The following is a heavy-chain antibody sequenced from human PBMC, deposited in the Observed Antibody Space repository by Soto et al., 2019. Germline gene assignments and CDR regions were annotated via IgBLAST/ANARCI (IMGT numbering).Heavy chain of an antibody. V-gene: IGHV3-30*03. Sequence: QVQLVESGGGVVQPGRSLRLSCAASGFPFTTYGMHWVREGPGKGLEWVAVISYDGSNKYYADSVKGRFTISRDNSKNTLYLQMNSLRPEDTALYHCGRGQYYCGYRGQGTLVTVSS. J-gene: IGHJ4*02. CDR2: ISYDGSNK. CDR3: GRGQYYCGY. CDR1: GFPFTTYG.